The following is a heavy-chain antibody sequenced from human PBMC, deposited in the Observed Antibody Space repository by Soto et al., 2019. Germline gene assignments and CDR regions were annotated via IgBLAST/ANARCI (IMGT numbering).Heavy chain of an antibody. V-gene: IGHV3-64D*08. D-gene: IGHD2-2*01. CDR1: GFTFSSYA. Sequence: HPGGSLRLSCSASGFTFSSYAMHWVRQAPGKGLEYVSAISSNGGSTYYADSVKGRFTISRDNSKNTLYLQMSSLRAEDTAVYYCVKDFALRYCSSTSCPNWFDPWGQGTLVTVSS. J-gene: IGHJ5*02. CDR3: VKDFALRYCSSTSCPNWFDP. CDR2: ISSNGGST.